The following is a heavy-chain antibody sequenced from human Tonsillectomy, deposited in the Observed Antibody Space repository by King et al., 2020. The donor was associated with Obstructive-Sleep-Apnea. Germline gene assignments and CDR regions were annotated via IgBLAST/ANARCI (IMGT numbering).Heavy chain of an antibody. V-gene: IGHV3-74*01. CDR2: ITSDGSSP. CDR1: GFTFSSYW. Sequence: VQLVESGGGLVQPGGSLRLSCAASGFTFSSYWMHWVRQAPGKGLVRVSRITSDGSSPRYADSVKGRFTISRDNAKITLYLQMNSLRAEGTAVYYCARGGYSYFDYWGQGTLVTVSS. D-gene: IGHD2-15*01. CDR3: ARGGYSYFDY. J-gene: IGHJ4*02.